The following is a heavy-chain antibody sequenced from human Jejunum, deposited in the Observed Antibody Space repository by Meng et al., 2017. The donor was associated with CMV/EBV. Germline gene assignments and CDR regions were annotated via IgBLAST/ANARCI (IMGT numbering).Heavy chain of an antibody. CDR3: VRDRYLLSNYHFTS. V-gene: IGHV3-30*04. CDR1: GFTFSDFA. D-gene: IGHD1-1*01. CDR2: ISYDGRHK. Sequence: SGFTFSDFAMHWVRQAPVKGLEWVASISYDGRHKNYVASLKGRFTISRDNSKNTTDLQMNSLRPEDTAVYYCVRDRYLLSNYHFTSWGQGTLVTVSS. J-gene: IGHJ4*02.